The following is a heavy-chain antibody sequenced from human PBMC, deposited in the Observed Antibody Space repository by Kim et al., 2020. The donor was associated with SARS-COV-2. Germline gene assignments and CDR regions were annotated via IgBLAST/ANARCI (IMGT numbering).Heavy chain of an antibody. CDR1: GGTFSSYA. Sequence: SVKVSCKASGGTFSSYAISWVRQAPGQGLEWMGGIIPIFGTANYAQKFQGRVTITADKSTSTAYMELSSLRSEDTAVYYCAREGTYYYDSSGYPYFDYWGQGTLVTVSS. CDR2: IIPIFGTA. D-gene: IGHD3-22*01. J-gene: IGHJ4*02. CDR3: AREGTYYYDSSGYPYFDY. V-gene: IGHV1-69*06.